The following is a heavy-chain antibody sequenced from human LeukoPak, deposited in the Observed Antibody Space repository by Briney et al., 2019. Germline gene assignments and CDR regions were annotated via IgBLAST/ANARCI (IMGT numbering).Heavy chain of an antibody. CDR2: IIPIFGTA. J-gene: IGHJ4*02. CDR1: GGTFSSYA. D-gene: IGHD3-22*01. Sequence: ASMKVSCKASGGTFSSYAISWVRQAPGQGLEWMGGIIPIFGTANYAQKFQGRVTITTDESTSTAYMELSSLRSEDTAVYYCAIQHPYYYDSSGYYVDYWGQGTLVTVSS. CDR3: AIQHPYYYDSSGYYVDY. V-gene: IGHV1-69*05.